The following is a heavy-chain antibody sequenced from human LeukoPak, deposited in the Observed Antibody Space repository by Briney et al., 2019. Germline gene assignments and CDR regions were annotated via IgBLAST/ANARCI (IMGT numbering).Heavy chain of an antibody. V-gene: IGHV3-74*01. D-gene: IGHD6-6*01. CDR1: GFTFSNYM. CDR2: IKSDGITI. J-gene: IGHJ5*02. Sequence: PGGSLRLSCAASGFTFSNYMMHWVRQAPGKGLVWVSRIKSDGITITYADSVKGRFTISRDNAKNSLYLQMDSLRAEDTAVYYCARDGPYSTSSTHPPWGQGTLVTVSS. CDR3: ARDGPYSTSSTHPP.